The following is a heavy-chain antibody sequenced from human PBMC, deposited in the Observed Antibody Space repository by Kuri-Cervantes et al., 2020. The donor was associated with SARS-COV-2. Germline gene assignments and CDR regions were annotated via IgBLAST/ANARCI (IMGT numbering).Heavy chain of an antibody. CDR3: ARTTYGSGSYWDDAFDI. D-gene: IGHD3-10*01. Sequence: GESLKISCAASGFTFSSYSTNWVRQAPGKGLEWVANIKQDGSEKYYVDSVKGRFTISRDNAKNSLYLQMNSLRAEDTAVYYCARTTYGSGSYWDDAFDIWGQGTMVTVSS. V-gene: IGHV3-7*01. J-gene: IGHJ3*02. CDR2: IKQDGSEK. CDR1: GFTFSSYS.